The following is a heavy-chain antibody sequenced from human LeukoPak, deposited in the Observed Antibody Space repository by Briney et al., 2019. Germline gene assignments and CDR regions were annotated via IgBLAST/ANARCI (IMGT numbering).Heavy chain of an antibody. CDR2: IRYDGSNK. J-gene: IGHJ1*01. Sequence: GGSLRLSCAASGFTFSSYGMHWVRQAPGKGLEWVAFIRYDGSNKYYADSVKGRFTISRDNSKNTLYLQMNSLRAEDTAVYYCAKEESSGSYTYAEYFQHWGQGTLVTVSS. CDR3: AKEESSGSYTYAEYFQH. V-gene: IGHV3-30*02. CDR1: GFTFSSYG. D-gene: IGHD1-26*01.